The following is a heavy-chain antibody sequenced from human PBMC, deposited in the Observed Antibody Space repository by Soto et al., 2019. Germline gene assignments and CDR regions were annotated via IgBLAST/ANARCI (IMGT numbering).Heavy chain of an antibody. CDR3: AREDGDYFDY. CDR2: IYYSGST. CDR1: GGSISSYY. J-gene: IGHJ4*02. Sequence: SETLSVTCTVSGGSISSYYWSWIRQPPGKGLEWIGYIYYSGSTNYNPSLKSRVTIPVDTSKNQFSLKLSSVTAADTAVYYCAREDGDYFDYWGQGTLVTVSS. D-gene: IGHD4-17*01. V-gene: IGHV4-59*01.